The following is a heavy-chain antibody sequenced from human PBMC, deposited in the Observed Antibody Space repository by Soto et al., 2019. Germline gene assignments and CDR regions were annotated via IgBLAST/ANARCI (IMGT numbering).Heavy chain of an antibody. CDR1: GYSFTSYW. Sequence: EVQLVQSGAEVKKPGESLRISCKGSGYSFTSYWISWVRQIPWKGLEWMGRIDPSDSYTNYSPSFQGHATISADKSIRTAYLQWSSLNASDSAMYYCARLQAAAGDNDLTFDYWGQGTLVTVSS. CDR3: ARLQAAAGDNDLTFDY. D-gene: IGHD6-13*01. J-gene: IGHJ4*02. CDR2: IDPSDSYT. V-gene: IGHV5-10-1*01.